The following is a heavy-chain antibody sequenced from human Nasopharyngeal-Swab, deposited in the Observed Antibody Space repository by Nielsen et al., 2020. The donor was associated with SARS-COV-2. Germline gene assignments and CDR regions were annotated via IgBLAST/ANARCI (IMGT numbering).Heavy chain of an antibody. V-gene: IGHV1-18*04. D-gene: IGHD6-19*01. CDR1: GYTFTSYG. J-gene: IGHJ2*01. Sequence: ASVKVSCKASGYTFTSYGISWVRQAPGQGLKWMGWISAYNGNTNYAQKLQGRVTMTTDTSTSTAYMELRSLRSDDTAVYYCARDTGSGWSDWYFDLWGRGTLVTVSS. CDR3: ARDTGSGWSDWYFDL. CDR2: ISAYNGNT.